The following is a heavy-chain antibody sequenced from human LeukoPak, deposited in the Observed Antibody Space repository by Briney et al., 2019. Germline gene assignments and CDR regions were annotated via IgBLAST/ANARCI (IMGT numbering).Heavy chain of an antibody. V-gene: IGHV1-69*04. CDR2: IIPILGIA. CDR1: GGTFSSYA. CDR3: ASLHYYGSGIFQSSPYYGMDV. J-gene: IGHJ6*02. D-gene: IGHD3-10*01. Sequence: SVKVSCKASGGTFSSYAISGVRQAPGQGLEWMGRIIPILGIANYAQKFQGRVTITADKSTSTAYMELSSLRSEVTAVYYCASLHYYGSGIFQSSPYYGMDVWGQGTTVTVSS.